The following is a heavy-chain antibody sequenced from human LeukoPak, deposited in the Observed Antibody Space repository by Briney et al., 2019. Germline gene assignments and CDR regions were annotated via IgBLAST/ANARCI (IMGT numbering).Heavy chain of an antibody. V-gene: IGHV1-69*01. CDR1: GGTFSSYA. CDR2: IIPIFGTA. J-gene: IGHJ4*02. CDR3: ARTQGLRFLAAYQPYYFDY. Sequence: ASVKVSCKASGGTFSSYAISWVRQAPGQGPEWMGGIIPIFGTANYAQKFQGRVTITADESTSTAYMELSSLRSEDTAVYYCARTQGLRFLAAYQPYYFDYWGQGTLVTVSS. D-gene: IGHD3-3*01.